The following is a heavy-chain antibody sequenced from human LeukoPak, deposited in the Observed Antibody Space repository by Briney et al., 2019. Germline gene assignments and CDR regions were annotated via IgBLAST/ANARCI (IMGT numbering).Heavy chain of an antibody. D-gene: IGHD1-26*01. J-gene: IGHJ4*02. CDR3: ARDPRSGSYYGDYFDY. CDR2: IYYSGST. V-gene: IGHV4-59*12. CDR1: GGSISSYY. Sequence: PSETLSLTCTVSGGSISSYYWSWIRQPPGKGLEWIGYIYYSGSTNYNPSLKSRVTISVDTSKNQFSLKLSSVTAADTAVYYCARDPRSGSYYGDYFDYWGQGTLVTVSS.